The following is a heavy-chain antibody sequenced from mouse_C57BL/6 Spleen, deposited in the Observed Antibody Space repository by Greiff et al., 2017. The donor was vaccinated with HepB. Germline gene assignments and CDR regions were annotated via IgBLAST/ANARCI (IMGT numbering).Heavy chain of an antibody. CDR3: TTPHYYGMAY. D-gene: IGHD1-2*01. Sequence: EVQLQQSGAELVRPGASVKLSCTASGFNIKDDYMHWVKQRPEQGLEWIGWIDPENGDTEYASKFQGKATITADTSSNTAYLQLSSLTSEDTAVYYCTTPHYYGMAYWGQGTLVTVSA. CDR1: GFNIKDDY. CDR2: IDPENGDT. V-gene: IGHV14-4*01. J-gene: IGHJ3*01.